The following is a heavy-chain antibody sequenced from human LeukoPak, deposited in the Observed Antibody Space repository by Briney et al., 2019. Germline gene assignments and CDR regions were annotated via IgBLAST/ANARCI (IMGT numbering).Heavy chain of an antibody. V-gene: IGHV3-30*18. D-gene: IGHD6-13*01. CDR1: GFSFSTYG. Sequence: GGSLRLSCAASGFSFSTYGMHWVRQAPGKGLEWVAVISYDGRNKYHGDSVKGRFTISRDNSKNTLYLKMDSLRPEDTAVYYCAKDGSLGAADYYFDYWGQGTLVTVSS. CDR2: ISYDGRNK. CDR3: AKDGSLGAADYYFDY. J-gene: IGHJ4*02.